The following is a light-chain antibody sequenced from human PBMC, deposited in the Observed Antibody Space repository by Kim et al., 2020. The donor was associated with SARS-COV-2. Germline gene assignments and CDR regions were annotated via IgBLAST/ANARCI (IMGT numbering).Light chain of an antibody. V-gene: IGKV1-5*03. CDR1: QTITNW. Sequence: SAPGRDRVTITCRASQTITNWMAWYQQKLGEAPKLLIYKASTLERGVPSRFSGSGSGTEFTLTISSLQPDDFATYYCQQYNSYPYTFGQGTKLEI. J-gene: IGKJ2*01. CDR3: QQYNSYPYT. CDR2: KAS.